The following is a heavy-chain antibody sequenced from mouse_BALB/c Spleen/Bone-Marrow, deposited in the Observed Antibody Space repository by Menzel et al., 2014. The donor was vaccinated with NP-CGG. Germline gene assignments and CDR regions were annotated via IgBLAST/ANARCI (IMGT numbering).Heavy chain of an antibody. CDR2: ISYGGGST. V-gene: IGHV5-12*02. J-gene: IGHJ3*01. CDR1: GFTFRDYY. D-gene: IGHD2-14*01. CDR3: ARAYYRYALVWFPH. Sequence: DVKLEESGAELVKPGGSLKLSCATSGFTFRDYYMYWVRQTPEKRLEWVAYISYGGGSTYYPDTVKGRFTISRDNAKNTLYLQMSRLKSEDTAMYYCARAYYRYALVWFPHRPKATLFPVTA.